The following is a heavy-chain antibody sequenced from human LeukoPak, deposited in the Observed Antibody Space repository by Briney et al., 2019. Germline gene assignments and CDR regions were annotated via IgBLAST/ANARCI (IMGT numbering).Heavy chain of an antibody. D-gene: IGHD1-26*01. CDR3: ARNMGHRLVGTTNYFDY. CDR2: ISGYNGNT. Sequence: ASVKVSCKASGYTFTSYAMHWVRQAPGQRLEWMGWISGYNGNTNYAQTLQGRVTMTTDTSTSTAYMELRSLRSDDTAVYYCARNMGHRLVGTTNYFDYWGQGTLVTVSS. J-gene: IGHJ4*02. V-gene: IGHV1-18*01. CDR1: GYTFTSYA.